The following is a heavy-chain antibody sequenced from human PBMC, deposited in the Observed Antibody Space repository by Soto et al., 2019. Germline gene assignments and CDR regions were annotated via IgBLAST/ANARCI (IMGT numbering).Heavy chain of an antibody. CDR1: GFTFSSYS. Sequence: GGSLRLSCAASGFTFSSYSMSLVRQAPGKGLEWVSAISVSGGSTYDADSVKGRFTIYRDNSKNTLYLQMNSLRAEDTAVYYCAKPGEGYCSSTSCYFDYYYGMEFWAQGTTVTLSS. CDR3: AKPGEGYCSSTSCYFDYYYGMEF. D-gene: IGHD2-2*01. J-gene: IGHJ6*01. CDR2: ISVSGGST. V-gene: IGHV3-23*01.